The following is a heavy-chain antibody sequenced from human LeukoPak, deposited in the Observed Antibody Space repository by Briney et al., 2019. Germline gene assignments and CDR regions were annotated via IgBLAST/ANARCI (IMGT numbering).Heavy chain of an antibody. V-gene: IGHV1-69*05. J-gene: IGHJ3*02. CDR3: ARDGLYCTNGVCSSDI. D-gene: IGHD2-8*01. CDR1: GGTFTSYA. Sequence: ASVKVSCKASGGTFTSYAISWVRQASGQGLEWMGGIIPIFGTANYAQKFQGRVTITTDESTSTAYMELSSLRSEDTAVYYCARDGLYCTNGVCSSDIWGQGTLVTVSS. CDR2: IIPIFGTA.